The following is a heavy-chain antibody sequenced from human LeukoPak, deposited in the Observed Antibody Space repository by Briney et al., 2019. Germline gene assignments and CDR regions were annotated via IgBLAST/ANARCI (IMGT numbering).Heavy chain of an antibody. D-gene: IGHD3-22*01. Sequence: GGSLRLSCAASGFTFITYWMTWVRQAPGKGLEWVANIKQDGSEKYYVDSVKGRFTISRDNAKNSLYLQMNSLRAEDTAVYYCVRSLFDSSGYLGYWGQGILVTVSS. CDR1: GFTFITYW. CDR3: VRSLFDSSGYLGY. V-gene: IGHV3-7*01. CDR2: IKQDGSEK. J-gene: IGHJ4*02.